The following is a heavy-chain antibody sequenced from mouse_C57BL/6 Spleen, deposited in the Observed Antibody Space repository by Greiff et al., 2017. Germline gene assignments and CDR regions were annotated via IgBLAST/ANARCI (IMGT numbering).Heavy chain of an antibody. CDR2: IPPNSGST. CDR3: ARSHITTVVFDY. Sequence: QVHVKQPGAELVKPGASVKLSCKASGYTFTSYWMHWVKQRPGQGLEWIGMIPPNSGSTNYNEKFKSKATLTVDKSSSTAYMQLSSLTSEDSAVYYCARSHITTVVFDYWRQGTTLTVSS. V-gene: IGHV1-64*01. J-gene: IGHJ2*01. D-gene: IGHD1-1*01. CDR1: GYTFTSYW.